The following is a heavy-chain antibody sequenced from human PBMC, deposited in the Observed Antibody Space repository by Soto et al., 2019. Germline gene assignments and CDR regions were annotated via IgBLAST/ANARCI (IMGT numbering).Heavy chain of an antibody. CDR3: ARDGNRGYDMDV. Sequence: EVQVVESGGGLVQPGGSLRLSCEGSGFTFSTYNLDWVRQAPGKGLEWVSCMSNTGRTIFYADSVRGRFTISRDNAKNALFLQMNSLRDEDTAVYYCARDGNRGYDMDVWGQGTTVTVSS. CDR2: MSNTGRTI. CDR1: GFTFSTYN. V-gene: IGHV3-48*02. J-gene: IGHJ6*02.